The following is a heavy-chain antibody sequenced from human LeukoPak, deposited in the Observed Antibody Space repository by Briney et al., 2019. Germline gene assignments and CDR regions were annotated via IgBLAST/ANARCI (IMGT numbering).Heavy chain of an antibody. V-gene: IGHV4-59*01. CDR1: GGSISSYY. CDR3: ARGGGITGIGVFDY. CDR2: IYYSGST. Sequence: PSETLSLTCTVSGGSISSYYWSWIRQPPGKGLEWIGYIYYSGSTNYNPSLKSRVTISVDTSKSQFSLKLSSVTAADTAVYYCARGGGITGIGVFDYWGQGTLVTVSS. J-gene: IGHJ4*02. D-gene: IGHD1-20*01.